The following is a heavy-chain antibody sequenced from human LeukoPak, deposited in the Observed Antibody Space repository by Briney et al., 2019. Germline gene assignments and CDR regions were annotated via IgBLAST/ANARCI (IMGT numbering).Heavy chain of an antibody. CDR3: AKEVGFDWSPPAYDY. J-gene: IGHJ4*02. CDR1: GFTFSSYS. V-gene: IGHV3-48*01. CDR2: ISSSSSTI. D-gene: IGHD3-9*01. Sequence: PGGSLRLSCAASGFTFSSYSMNWVRQAPGKGLEWVSYISSSSSTIYYADSVKGRFTISRDNAKNSLYLQMNSPRAEDTAVYYCAKEVGFDWSPPAYDYWGQGTLVTVSS.